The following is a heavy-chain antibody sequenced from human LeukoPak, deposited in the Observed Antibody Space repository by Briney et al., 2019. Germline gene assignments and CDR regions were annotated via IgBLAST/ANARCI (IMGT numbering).Heavy chain of an antibody. V-gene: IGHV1-46*01. CDR1: GYTFTSYY. Sequence: ASVKVSCKASGYTFTSYYMHWVRQAPGQGLEGMGIINPSSGSTSYAQKFQGRVTMTRDTSTSTVYMELSSLRSEDTAVYYCARDYCSSTSCYPWGMDVWGQGTTVTVSS. D-gene: IGHD2-2*01. CDR2: INPSSGST. CDR3: ARDYCSSTSCYPWGMDV. J-gene: IGHJ6*02.